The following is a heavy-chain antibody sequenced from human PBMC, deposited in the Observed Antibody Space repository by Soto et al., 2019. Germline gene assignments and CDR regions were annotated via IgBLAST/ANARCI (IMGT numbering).Heavy chain of an antibody. CDR1: GFPFSRHS. V-gene: IGHV3-48*02. Sequence: GGSLRLSCTASGFPFSRHSMNWVRQAPGKGLEWVSYITGSSSTIHYADSVKGRFTISRDNAKNSLYLQMNSLRDEDTAKYYCARDYSWAFDYWGRGTLVTVSS. D-gene: IGHD5-18*01. CDR2: ITGSSSTI. CDR3: ARDYSWAFDY. J-gene: IGHJ4*02.